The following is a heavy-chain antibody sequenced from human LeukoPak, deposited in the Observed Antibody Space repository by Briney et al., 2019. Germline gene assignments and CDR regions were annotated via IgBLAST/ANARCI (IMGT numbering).Heavy chain of an antibody. D-gene: IGHD2-2*01. CDR1: GFTFSDYW. V-gene: IGHV3-74*01. Sequence: GGSLRLSCEGSGFTFSDYWMHWVRQAPGKGLVWVSRINTDGSSTSYADSVKGRFTISRDNARNTLYLQMNSLRAEDTAVYYCARGPFSSSVGTGAYWGQGTLVTVSS. J-gene: IGHJ4*02. CDR3: ARGPFSSSVGTGAY. CDR2: INTDGSST.